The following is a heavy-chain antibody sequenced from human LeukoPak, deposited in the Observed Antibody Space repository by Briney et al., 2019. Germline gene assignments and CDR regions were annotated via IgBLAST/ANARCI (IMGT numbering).Heavy chain of an antibody. D-gene: IGHD6-19*01. Sequence: GGSLRLSCAASGFTFSIYAMSWVRQAPGKGLEWVSSIGGSGSGYSTYYADSVKGRFTISRDTSKNTLYLQMNSLRAEDTAVYYCAKEQWLGKMNYFDYWGQGTLVTVSS. CDR3: AKEQWLGKMNYFDY. J-gene: IGHJ4*02. CDR1: GFTFSIYA. CDR2: IGGSGSGYST. V-gene: IGHV3-23*01.